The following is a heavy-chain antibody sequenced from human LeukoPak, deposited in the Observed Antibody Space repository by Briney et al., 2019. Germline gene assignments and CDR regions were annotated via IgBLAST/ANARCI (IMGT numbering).Heavy chain of an antibody. D-gene: IGHD3-16*01. CDR1: GFTFSRYW. V-gene: IGHV3-7*04. CDR3: ARESQLGGIDF. Sequence: GGSLRLSCAASGFTFSRYWMTWVRQAPGKGLEWVATIKEDGSEKYCADSVKGRCTISRDNAKKSLYLQMNSLRAEDTAIYHCARESQLGGIDFWGQGTVDTVSS. J-gene: IGHJ4*02. CDR2: IKEDGSEK.